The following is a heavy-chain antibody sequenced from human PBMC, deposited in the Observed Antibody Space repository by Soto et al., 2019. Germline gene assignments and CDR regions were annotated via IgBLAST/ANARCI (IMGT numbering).Heavy chain of an antibody. CDR3: AKDAQPSSSWYLIRDYYYGMDV. D-gene: IGHD6-13*01. CDR2: ISGSGGST. J-gene: IGHJ6*02. V-gene: IGHV3-23*01. Sequence: GGSLRLSCAASGFTFSSYAMSWVRQAPGKGLEWVSAISGSGGSTYYADSVKGRFTIPRDNSKNTLYLQMNSLRAEDTAVYYCAKDAQPSSSWYLIRDYYYGMDVWGQGTTVTVSS. CDR1: GFTFSSYA.